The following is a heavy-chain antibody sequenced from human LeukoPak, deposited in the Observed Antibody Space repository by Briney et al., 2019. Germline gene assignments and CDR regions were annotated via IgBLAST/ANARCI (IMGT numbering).Heavy chain of an antibody. Sequence: SGGSLRLSCAASGFTFSSYSMNWVRQAPGKGLEWVSSISSSSSYIYYADSVKGRFTISRDNAKNSLYLQMNSLRAEDTAVYYCARGISEYSSSEGDDYWGLGTLVTVSS. CDR2: ISSSSSYI. V-gene: IGHV3-21*01. J-gene: IGHJ4*02. CDR1: GFTFSSYS. CDR3: ARGISEYSSSEGDDY. D-gene: IGHD6-6*01.